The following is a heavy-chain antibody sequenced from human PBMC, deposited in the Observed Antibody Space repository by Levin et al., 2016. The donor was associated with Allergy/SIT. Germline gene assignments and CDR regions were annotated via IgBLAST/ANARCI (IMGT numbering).Heavy chain of an antibody. D-gene: IGHD2-21*02. CDR1: GFTFTNAW. V-gene: IGHV3-15*01. CDR2: IRSTTDGGTT. CDR3: ATTVGVYRGLLPFDY. Sequence: GGSLRLSCAASGFTFTNAWMSWVRQAPGKGLEWVGRIRSTTDGGTTDYTAPVKGRFTISRDDSENTLYLQMNSLKTEDTAVYYCATTVGVYRGLLPFDYWGQGTLVTVSP. J-gene: IGHJ4*02.